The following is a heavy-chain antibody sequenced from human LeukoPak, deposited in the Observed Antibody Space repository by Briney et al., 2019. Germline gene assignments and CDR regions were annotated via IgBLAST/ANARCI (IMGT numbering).Heavy chain of an antibody. Sequence: GASVKVSCKASGYTFTSYYMHWVRQAPGQGLEWMGIINPTGGSTSYAQKFQGRVTMTRDTSTSTVYMELSSLRSEDTAVYYCARDLGIAVARTYSGFDPWGKGSMVTVSS. CDR1: GYTFTSYY. D-gene: IGHD6-19*01. CDR2: INPTGGST. V-gene: IGHV1-46*01. CDR3: ARDLGIAVARTYSGFDP. J-gene: IGHJ5*02.